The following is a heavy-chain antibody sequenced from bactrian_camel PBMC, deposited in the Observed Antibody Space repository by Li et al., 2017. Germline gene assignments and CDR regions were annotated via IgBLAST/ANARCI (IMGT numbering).Heavy chain of an antibody. J-gene: IGHJ6*01. CDR2: IDSDGEV. CDR1: QYTYASYS. Sequence: HVQLVESGGGSVEAGGSLTLSCENKQYTYASYSLAWFRRAPGKEREGVAAIDSDGEVTYGDSVKGRFTISVDKDKNTLYLQLVSLKTEDTAMYYCAARGPYCYTKLSVRDFTYWGQGTQVTVS. V-gene: IGHV3S55*01. CDR3: AARGPYCYTKLSVRDFTY. D-gene: IGHD2*01.